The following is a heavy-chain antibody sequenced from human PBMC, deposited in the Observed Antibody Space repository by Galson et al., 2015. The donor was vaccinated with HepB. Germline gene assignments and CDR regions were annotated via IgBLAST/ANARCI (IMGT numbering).Heavy chain of an antibody. Sequence: SLRLSCAASGFTFNTSAMTWVRQAPGKGLEWVSAISGRGGNTFYADSVKGRFAISRDNSKNTLYLQMNTLRAEDTALYYCAKLDYTKGAFSWFDPWGQGTLVTVSS. CDR1: GFTFNTSA. V-gene: IGHV3-23*01. CDR2: ISGRGGNT. J-gene: IGHJ5*02. D-gene: IGHD3-16*01. CDR3: AKLDYTKGAFSWFDP.